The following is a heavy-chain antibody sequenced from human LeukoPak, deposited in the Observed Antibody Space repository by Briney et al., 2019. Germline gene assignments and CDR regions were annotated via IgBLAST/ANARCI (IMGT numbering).Heavy chain of an antibody. D-gene: IGHD2-2*01. CDR2: ISSSSSYT. Sequence: GGSLRLSCAASGFTFSDYYMSWIRQAQGKGLEWVSYISSSSSYTNYADSVKGRFTISRDNAKNSLYLQMNSLRAEDTAVYYCARVSVVVRAAIMNDAFDIWGQGTMVTVSS. J-gene: IGHJ3*02. V-gene: IGHV3-11*06. CDR1: GFTFSDYY. CDR3: ARVSVVVRAAIMNDAFDI.